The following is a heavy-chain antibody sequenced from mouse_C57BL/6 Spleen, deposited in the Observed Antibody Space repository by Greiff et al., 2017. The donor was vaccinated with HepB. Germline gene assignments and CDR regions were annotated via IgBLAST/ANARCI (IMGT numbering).Heavy chain of an antibody. J-gene: IGHJ3*01. Sequence: VQLKESGAELVRPGASVKLSCTASGFNIKDDYMHWVKQRPEQGLEWIGWIDPENGDTEYASKFQGKATITADTSSNTAYLQLSSLTSEDTAVYYCTYSSALAYWGQGTLVTVSA. V-gene: IGHV14-4*01. CDR1: GFNIKDDY. CDR2: IDPENGDT. D-gene: IGHD3-2*02. CDR3: TYSSALAY.